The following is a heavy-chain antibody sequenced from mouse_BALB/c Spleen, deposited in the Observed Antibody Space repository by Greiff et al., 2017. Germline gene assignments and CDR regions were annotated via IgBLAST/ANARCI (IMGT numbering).Heavy chain of an antibody. D-gene: IGHD2-10*02. J-gene: IGHJ1*01. CDR1: GFTFSSYG. V-gene: IGHV5-6-3*01. CDR2: INSNGGST. Sequence: EVQGVESGGGLVQPGGSLKLSCAASGFTFSSYGMSWVRQTPDKRLELVATINSNGGSTYYPDSVKVRFTISRDNAKNTLYLQMSSLKSEDTAMYYCKGYGNYDWYFDVWGAGTTVTVSS. CDR3: KGYGNYDWYFDV.